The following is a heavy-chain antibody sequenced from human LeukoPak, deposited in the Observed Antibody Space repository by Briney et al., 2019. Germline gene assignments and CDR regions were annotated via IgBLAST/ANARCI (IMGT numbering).Heavy chain of an antibody. J-gene: IGHJ4*02. CDR2: IYSGGST. CDR1: GFTFGSYG. Sequence: GGSLRLSCAASGFTFGSYGMHWVRQAPGKGLEWVSVIYSGGSTYYADSVKGRFTISRDNSKNTLYLQMNSLRAEDTAVYYCAKSSSSWHGGKEGYWGQGTLVTVSS. CDR3: AKSSSSWHGGKEGY. D-gene: IGHD6-13*01. V-gene: IGHV3-66*01.